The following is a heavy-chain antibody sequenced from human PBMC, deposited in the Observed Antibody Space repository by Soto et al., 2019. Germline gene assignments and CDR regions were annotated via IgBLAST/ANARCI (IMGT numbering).Heavy chain of an antibody. CDR3: AKRSPYSSGWYSPIFDY. Sequence: LRLSCAASGFSFSYYAMSWVRQAPGKGLEWVSVISESGGSTHYADSVRGRFTVSRDNSKNSLSLRMNSLRDEDTAVYFCAKRSPYSSGWYSPIFDYWGQGALVTVSS. V-gene: IGHV3-23*01. J-gene: IGHJ4*02. CDR2: ISESGGST. CDR1: GFSFSYYA. D-gene: IGHD6-13*01.